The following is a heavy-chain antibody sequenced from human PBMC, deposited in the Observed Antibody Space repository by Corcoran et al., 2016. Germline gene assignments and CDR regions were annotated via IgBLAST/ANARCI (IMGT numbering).Heavy chain of an antibody. CDR3: ANMEAVAGAPFDY. D-gene: IGHD6-19*01. CDR1: GFTFSSYA. J-gene: IGHJ4*02. CDR2: ISGSGGST. V-gene: IGHV3-23*01. Sequence: EVQLLESGGGLVQPGGSLRLSCAASGFTFSSYAMSWVRQAPGKGLEWVSAISGSGGSTYYADSVKGRFTISRDNSKNTLYLQMNSLRAEDTAVYYCANMEAVAGAPFDYWGQGTLVTVSS.